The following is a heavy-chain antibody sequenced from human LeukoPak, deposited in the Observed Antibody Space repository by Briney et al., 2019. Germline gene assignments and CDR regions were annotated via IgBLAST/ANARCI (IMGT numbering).Heavy chain of an antibody. Sequence: GGSLRLSCAASGFTFSSYAMHWVRQAPGKGLEWVAVISYDGSNKYYADSVKGRFTISRDNSKNTLYLQMNSLRAEDTAVYYCARGSSGPPRAFDYWGQGTLVTVSS. D-gene: IGHD3-22*01. CDR3: ARGSSGPPRAFDY. J-gene: IGHJ4*02. CDR2: ISYDGSNK. V-gene: IGHV3-30*04. CDR1: GFTFSSYA.